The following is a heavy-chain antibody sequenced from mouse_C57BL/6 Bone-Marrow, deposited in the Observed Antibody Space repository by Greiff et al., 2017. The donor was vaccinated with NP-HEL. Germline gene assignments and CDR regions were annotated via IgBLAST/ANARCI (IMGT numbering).Heavy chain of an antibody. J-gene: IGHJ3*01. CDR2: IDPSDSET. V-gene: IGHV1-52*01. D-gene: IGHD1-1*01. Sequence: QVQLQQPGAELVRPGSSVKLSCKASGYTFTSYWMHWVKQRPIQGLEWIGNIDPSDSETHYNQKFKDKATLTVDKSSSTAYMQLSSLTSEDSAVYDCARSSFTTVEAWFAYWGQGTLVTVSA. CDR1: GYTFTSYW. CDR3: ARSSFTTVEAWFAY.